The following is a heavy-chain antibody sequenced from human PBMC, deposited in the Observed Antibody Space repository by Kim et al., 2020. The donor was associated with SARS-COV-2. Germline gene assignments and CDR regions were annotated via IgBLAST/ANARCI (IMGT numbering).Heavy chain of an antibody. Sequence: SVKVSCKASGGTFSSYAISWVRQAPGQGLEWMGGIIPIFGTANYAQKFQGRVTITADESTSTAYMELSSLRSEDTAVYYCATVRKGSSALLSNRWGDYYYYGMDVWGQGTTVTVSS. V-gene: IGHV1-69*13. CDR2: IIPIFGTA. CDR1: GGTFSSYA. J-gene: IGHJ6*02. CDR3: ATVRKGSSALLSNRWGDYYYYGMDV. D-gene: IGHD6-19*01.